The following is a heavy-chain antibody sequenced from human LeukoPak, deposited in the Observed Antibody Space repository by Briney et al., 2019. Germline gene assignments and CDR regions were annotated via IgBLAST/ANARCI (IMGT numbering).Heavy chain of an antibody. Sequence: PGGPLRLSCAASGFTFSTYTIHWVRQAPGKGLEWVAVISNDGHFKYYADSVKGRFTISRDNSKSTLFLQMNSLTIEDTAVYYCARETRLPHNDILINRRAFDIWGQGTILTVSS. CDR1: GFTFSTYT. CDR2: ISNDGHFK. D-gene: IGHD3-9*01. J-gene: IGHJ3*02. V-gene: IGHV3-30-3*01. CDR3: ARETRLPHNDILINRRAFDI.